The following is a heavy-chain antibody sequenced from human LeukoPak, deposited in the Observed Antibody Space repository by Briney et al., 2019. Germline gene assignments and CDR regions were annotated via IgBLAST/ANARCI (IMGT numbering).Heavy chain of an antibody. V-gene: IGHV3-30*04. J-gene: IGHJ3*02. CDR1: GFTLRNYA. D-gene: IGHD3-10*01. Sequence: PGGSLRLSCAASGFTLRNYAMHWVRQAPGKGLEWVAVISYEGSNKYNADSVKGRFTISRDNSKNTLYLQMNSLRAEDTAVYYCAKDTAMVRGVIKPDAFDIWGQGTMVTVSS. CDR3: AKDTAMVRGVIKPDAFDI. CDR2: ISYEGSNK.